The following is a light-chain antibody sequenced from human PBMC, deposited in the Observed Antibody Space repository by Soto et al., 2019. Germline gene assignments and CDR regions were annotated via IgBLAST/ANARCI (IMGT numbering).Light chain of an antibody. V-gene: IGKV1-39*01. Sequence: IHMTHSPSSLSASIGHGFTITFRASQNIGSFLNWYQQKPGEAPRLLVYSAFRIQSGVPSRFNASGSGTDFTLSISSLQPEDFSTYYCQQGSTTPITFGLGTRLEIK. CDR3: QQGSTTPIT. J-gene: IGKJ5*01. CDR2: SAF. CDR1: QNIGSF.